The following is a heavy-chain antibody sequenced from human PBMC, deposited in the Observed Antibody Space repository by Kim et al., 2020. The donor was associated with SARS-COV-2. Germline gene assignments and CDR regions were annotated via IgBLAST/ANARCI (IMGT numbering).Heavy chain of an antibody. V-gene: IGHV3-11*05. CDR3: ARDSSAPYSSGWYADY. CDR1: GFTFSDYY. CDR2: ISSSSSYT. D-gene: IGHD6-19*01. Sequence: GGSLRLSCAASGFTFSDYYMSWIRQAPGKGLEWVSYISSSSSYTNYADSVKGRFTISRDNAKNSLYLQMNSLRAEDTAVYYCARDSSAPYSSGWYADYWGQGTLVTVSS. J-gene: IGHJ4*02.